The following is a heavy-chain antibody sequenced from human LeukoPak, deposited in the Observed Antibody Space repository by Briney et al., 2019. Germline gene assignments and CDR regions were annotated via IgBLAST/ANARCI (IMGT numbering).Heavy chain of an antibody. V-gene: IGHV3-15*01. D-gene: IGHD6-13*01. CDR3: AKQRWSSSWLYWYFDL. J-gene: IGHJ2*01. CDR2: IKSKTDGGTT. Sequence: GGSLRLSCAASGFTFSNAWMSWVRQAPGKGLEWVGRIKSKTDGGTTDYAAPVKGRFTISRDDSKNTLYLQMNSLKTEDTAVYYCAKQRWSSSWLYWYFDLWGRGTLVTVSS. CDR1: GFTFSNAW.